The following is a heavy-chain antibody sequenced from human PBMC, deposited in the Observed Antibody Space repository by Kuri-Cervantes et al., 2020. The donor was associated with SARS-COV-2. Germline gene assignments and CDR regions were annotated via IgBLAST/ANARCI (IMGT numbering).Heavy chain of an antibody. CDR1: GFTFSSYG. D-gene: IGHD5-24*01. CDR3: ARDPRRWLQISVSYFDY. Sequence: GESLKISCAASGFTFSSYGMHWVRQAPGKGLEWVAVIWYDGSNKYYADSVKGRFTISRDNSKNTLYLQMNSLRAEDTAVYYCARDPRRWLQISVSYFDYWGQGTLVTVSS. CDR2: IWYDGSNK. J-gene: IGHJ4*02. V-gene: IGHV3-33*08.